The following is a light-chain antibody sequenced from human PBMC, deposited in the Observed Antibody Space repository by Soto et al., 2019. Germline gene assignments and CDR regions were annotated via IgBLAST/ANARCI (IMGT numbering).Light chain of an antibody. V-gene: IGKV1-9*01. Sequence: IQLTQSPSSLSASVGDRVTITCRASQGISSFLAWYQQKPGKAPNLLIYGASTLQSGVPSRFSGSGSGTDFTLTIVSLQAEDFAIYYCQQLNSYPRTFGQGTKVEVK. CDR2: GAS. CDR1: QGISSF. CDR3: QQLNSYPRT. J-gene: IGKJ1*01.